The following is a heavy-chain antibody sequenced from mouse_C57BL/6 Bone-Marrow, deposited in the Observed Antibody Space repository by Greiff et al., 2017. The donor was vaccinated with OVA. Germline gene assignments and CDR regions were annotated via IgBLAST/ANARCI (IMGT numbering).Heavy chain of an antibody. CDR1: GFTFSDYG. J-gene: IGHJ1*03. V-gene: IGHV5-17*01. D-gene: IGHD4-1*01. CDR2: ISSGSSTI. CDR3: ARPAWDEGWYFDV. Sequence: DVQLVESGGGLVKPGGSLKLSCAASGFTFSDYGMHWVRQAPEKGLEWVAYISSGSSTIYYADTVKGRFTISRDNAKNTLFLQMTSLRSEDTAMYYCARPAWDEGWYFDVWGTGTTVTVSS.